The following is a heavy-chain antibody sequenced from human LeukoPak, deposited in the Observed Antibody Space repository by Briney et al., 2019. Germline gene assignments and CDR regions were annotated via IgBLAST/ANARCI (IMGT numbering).Heavy chain of an antibody. V-gene: IGHV1-69*01. CDR2: IIPIFGTA. Sequence: SVKVSCKASGGTFSSYAISWVRQAPGQGLEWMGGIIPIFGTANYAQKFQGRVTITADESTSTAYMELSSLRSEDTAVYYCAREASDCSSTSCYSGDYWGQGTLVTVS. J-gene: IGHJ4*02. CDR1: GGTFSSYA. D-gene: IGHD2-2*01. CDR3: AREASDCSSTSCYSGDY.